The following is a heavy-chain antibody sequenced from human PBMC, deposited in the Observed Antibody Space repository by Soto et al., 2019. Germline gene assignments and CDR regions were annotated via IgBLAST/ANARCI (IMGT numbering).Heavy chain of an antibody. V-gene: IGHV3-30*18. Sequence: GGSLRLSCAASGFTFSSYGMHWVRQAPGKGLEWVAVISYDGSNKYYADSVKGRFTISRDNSKNTLYLQMNSLRAEDTAVYYCANVDVIGYYGMDVWGQGTTVTVSS. J-gene: IGHJ6*02. CDR2: ISYDGSNK. CDR1: GFTFSSYG. CDR3: ANVDVIGYYGMDV.